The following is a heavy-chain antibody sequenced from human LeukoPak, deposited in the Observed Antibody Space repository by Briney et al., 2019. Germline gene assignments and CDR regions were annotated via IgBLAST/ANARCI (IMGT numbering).Heavy chain of an antibody. D-gene: IGHD3-10*01. Sequence: SVKVSCKASGFTFTSSAVQWVRQARGQRLEWIGWIVVGSGNTNYAQKFQGRVTITADESTSTAYMELSSLRSEDTAVYYCARDPVGSGSYYNAGWFDPWGQGTLVTVSS. CDR2: IVVGSGNT. J-gene: IGHJ5*02. V-gene: IGHV1-58*01. CDR1: GFTFTSSA. CDR3: ARDPVGSGSYYNAGWFDP.